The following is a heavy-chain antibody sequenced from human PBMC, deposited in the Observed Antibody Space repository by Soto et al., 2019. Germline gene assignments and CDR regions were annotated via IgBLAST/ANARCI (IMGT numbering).Heavy chain of an antibody. V-gene: IGHV1-69*13. CDR3: ARARAVYCTNGVCNLFDY. Sequence: SVKVSCKASGGTFSSYAISWVRQAPGQGLEWMGGIIPIFGTANYAQKFQGRVTITADESTSTAYMELSSLRSEDTAVYYCARARAVYCTNGVCNLFDYWGQGTLVTVSS. CDR1: GGTFSSYA. J-gene: IGHJ4*02. D-gene: IGHD2-8*01. CDR2: IIPIFGTA.